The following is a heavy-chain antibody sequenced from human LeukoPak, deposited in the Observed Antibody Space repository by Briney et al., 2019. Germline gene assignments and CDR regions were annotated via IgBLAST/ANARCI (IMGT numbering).Heavy chain of an antibody. V-gene: IGHV4-4*09. CDR3: ASSYYYGSGSPKLYYFDY. CDR1: GGSISSYY. Sequence: SETLSLTCTVSGGSISSYYWSWIRQPPGKGLEWIGYIYTSGSTNYNPSLKSRVTISVDTSKNQFSPKLSSVTAADTAVYYCASSYYYGSGSPKLYYFDYWGQGTLVTVSS. D-gene: IGHD3-10*01. CDR2: IYTSGST. J-gene: IGHJ4*02.